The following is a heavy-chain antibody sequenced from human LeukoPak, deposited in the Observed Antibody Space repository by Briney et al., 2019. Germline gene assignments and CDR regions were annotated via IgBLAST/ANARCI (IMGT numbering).Heavy chain of an antibody. CDR1: GYTFTSYD. Sequence: ASVKVSCKASGYTFTSYDINWVRQATGQGLEWMGWMNPNSGNTGYAQKFQGRVTITRNTSISTAYMELNSLRAEDTAVYYCAKDRDGHIAMIKGYMDAWGKGTTVTVSS. J-gene: IGHJ6*03. V-gene: IGHV1-8*03. CDR2: MNPNSGNT. CDR3: AKDRDGHIAMIKGYMDA. D-gene: IGHD5-18*01.